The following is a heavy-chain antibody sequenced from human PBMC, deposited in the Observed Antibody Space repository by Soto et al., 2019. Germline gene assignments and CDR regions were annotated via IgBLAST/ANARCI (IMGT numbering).Heavy chain of an antibody. CDR3: ARGSFISKGYDSGWYIAH. J-gene: IGHJ5*02. V-gene: IGHV1-8*01. CDR2: MNPDSGST. CDR1: GYPFTSYH. D-gene: IGHD6-19*01. Sequence: QVQLVQSGAEVKKPGASVKVSCKPSGYPFTSYHVNWVRQAPGQGLEWMGWMNPDSGSTDYALKFQGRLTMTRNTTMSTDYFELRSLTYVDTAIYYCARGSFISKGYDSGWYIAHWGQGTQVIVSS.